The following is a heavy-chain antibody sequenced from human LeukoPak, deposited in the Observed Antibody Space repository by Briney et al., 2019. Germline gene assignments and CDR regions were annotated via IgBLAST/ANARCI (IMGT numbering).Heavy chain of an antibody. CDR2: INHSGST. CDR1: GGSFSGYY. Sequence: SETLSLTCAVYGGSFSGYYWSWIRQPPGKGLEWIGEINHSGSTNYNPSLKSRVTISVDTSKNQFSLKLSSVTAADTAVYYCARVGQYSSGWYDSDYWGQGTLVTVSS. CDR3: ARVGQYSSGWYDSDY. D-gene: IGHD6-19*01. J-gene: IGHJ4*02. V-gene: IGHV4-34*01.